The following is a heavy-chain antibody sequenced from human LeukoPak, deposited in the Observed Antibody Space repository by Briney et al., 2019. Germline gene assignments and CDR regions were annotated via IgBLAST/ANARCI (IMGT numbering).Heavy chain of an antibody. CDR2: IYYRGSA. D-gene: IGHD6-13*01. J-gene: IGHJ3*02. Sequence: SETLSLTCTVSGGSISTYYWSWIRQPPGKGLEWIGYIYYRGSANYNPSLKSRVTISVDTSKNQFSLKLSSVTAADTAVYYCARGSSKRSSWYGAFDIWGQGTMVTVSS. CDR3: ARGSSKRSSWYGAFDI. CDR1: GGSISTYY. V-gene: IGHV4-59*12.